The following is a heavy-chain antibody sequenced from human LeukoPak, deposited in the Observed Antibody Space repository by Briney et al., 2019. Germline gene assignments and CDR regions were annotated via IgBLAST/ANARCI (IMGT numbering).Heavy chain of an antibody. CDR2: ISGSGGSI. D-gene: IGHD6-19*01. CDR3: ANPVSFTSGWVFPPSFDY. J-gene: IGHJ4*02. V-gene: IGHV3-23*01. Sequence: PGGSLRLSCAASGFTFSNYAMSWVRQAPGKGLVWFSTISGSGGSIYYADSVRGRFTISRDNSKNTLFLQMNSLRADDTAVYYCANPVSFTSGWVFPPSFDYWGQGTLVTVSS. CDR1: GFTFSNYA.